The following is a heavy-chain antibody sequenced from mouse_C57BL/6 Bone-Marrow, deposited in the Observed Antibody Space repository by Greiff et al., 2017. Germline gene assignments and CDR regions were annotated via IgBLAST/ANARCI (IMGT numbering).Heavy chain of an antibody. D-gene: IGHD3-2*02. CDR1: GYTFTSYW. J-gene: IGHJ3*01. CDR3: VLDSSGYVGPY. CDR2: IHPNSGST. V-gene: IGHV1-64*01. Sequence: QVQLQQPGAELVKPGASVKLSCKASGYTFTSYWMHWVKQRPGQGLEWIGMIHPNSGSTNYNEKFKSKATLTVDKSSSTAYMQLSSLTSEDSAVYYCVLDSSGYVGPYWGQGTLVTVSA.